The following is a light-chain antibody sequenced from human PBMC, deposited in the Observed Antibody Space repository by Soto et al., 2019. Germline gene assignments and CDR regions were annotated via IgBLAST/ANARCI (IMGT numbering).Light chain of an antibody. J-gene: IGKJ1*01. CDR1: QGISRW. Sequence: DIQMTQSPSTLSASVGDRVTITCRASQGISRWLAWYQQKPGKAPKRLIYAASSLHSGVPSRFSVSGSGTELTITISSLQPEDFETYYCLQHNSDPRTFGQGTKVDIK. CDR2: AAS. V-gene: IGKV1-17*01. CDR3: LQHNSDPRT.